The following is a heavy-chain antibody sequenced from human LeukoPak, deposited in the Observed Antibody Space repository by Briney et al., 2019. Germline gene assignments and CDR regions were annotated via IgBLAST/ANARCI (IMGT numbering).Heavy chain of an antibody. Sequence: ASVKVSCKASGYTFTSYGISWVRQAPGQGLEWMGWISAYNGNTNYAQKLQGRVTMTTDTSTSTAYMELRSLRSDDTAVYYCARLGGYPTPYNWFDPWGQGTLDTVSS. V-gene: IGHV1-18*01. D-gene: IGHD2-15*01. J-gene: IGHJ5*02. CDR1: GYTFTSYG. CDR3: ARLGGYPTPYNWFDP. CDR2: ISAYNGNT.